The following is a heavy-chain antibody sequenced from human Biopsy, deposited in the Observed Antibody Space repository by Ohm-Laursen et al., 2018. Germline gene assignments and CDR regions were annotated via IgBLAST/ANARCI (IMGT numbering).Heavy chain of an antibody. CDR3: ARTPRDSFWSGSYKRGLWFDP. V-gene: IGHV4-59*01. D-gene: IGHD3-3*01. J-gene: IGHJ5*02. CDR1: GGSIISYY. Sequence: SETLSLTCSVSGGSIISYYWTWIRQPPGKGLEWIGHVYNGGITNYNPSPKSRVTISKDTSKNQSSLQVNSVTAADTAVYYCARTPRDSFWSGSYKRGLWFDPWGQGTLVIVSS. CDR2: VYNGGIT.